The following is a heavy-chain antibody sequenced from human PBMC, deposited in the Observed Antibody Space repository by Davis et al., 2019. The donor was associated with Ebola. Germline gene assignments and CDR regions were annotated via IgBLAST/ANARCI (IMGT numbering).Heavy chain of an antibody. V-gene: IGHV1-3*01. D-gene: IGHD2-21*02. CDR2: INAGTGNT. CDR1: GYTFTSYA. J-gene: IGHJ4*02. CDR3: ARGPSVATAHYFDF. Sequence: ASAKLSCKASGYTFTSYAMHWVRQAPGQRLEWMGWINAGTGNTKYSQKFQGRVTLTADKSTRIAYMELSILRSEDTAVYYCARGPSVATAHYFDFWGQGTLVTVSS.